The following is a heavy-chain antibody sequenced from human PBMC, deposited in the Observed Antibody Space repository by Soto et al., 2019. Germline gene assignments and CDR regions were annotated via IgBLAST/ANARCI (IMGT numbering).Heavy chain of an antibody. CDR1: GFTFSSYA. CDR3: ARVNAPDARLPWSDP. V-gene: IGHV3-23*01. D-gene: IGHD2-2*01. J-gene: IGHJ5*02. CDR2: ISGSGGST. Sequence: GGSLRLSCAASGFTFSSYAMSWVRQAPGKGLEWVSAISGSGGSTYYADSVKGRFTVSRDNAKNTLYLQMNSLRAEDTAVYYCARVNAPDARLPWSDPWGQGTLVTVSS.